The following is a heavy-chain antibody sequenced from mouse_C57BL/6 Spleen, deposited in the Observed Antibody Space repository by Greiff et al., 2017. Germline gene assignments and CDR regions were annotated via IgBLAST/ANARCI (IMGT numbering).Heavy chain of an antibody. CDR1: GYTFTSYW. D-gene: IGHD1-1*01. CDR2: IYPGSGST. Sequence: QVQLQQPGAELVKPGASVKMSCKASGYTFTSYWITWVKQRPGQGLEWIGDIYPGSGSTNYNEKFKSKATLTVDTSSSTAYMQLSSLTSADSAVYFCAREGTTTVVAPYWYFDVWGTGTTVTVSS. J-gene: IGHJ1*03. CDR3: AREGTTTVVAPYWYFDV. V-gene: IGHV1-55*01.